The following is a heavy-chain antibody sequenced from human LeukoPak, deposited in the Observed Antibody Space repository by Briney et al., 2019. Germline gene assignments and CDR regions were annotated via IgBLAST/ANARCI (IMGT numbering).Heavy chain of an antibody. J-gene: IGHJ4*02. V-gene: IGHV4-39*01. Sequence: SETLSLTCTVSGGSIRTSSHYWGWIRQSPGKGLEYIGSIYYSGGTYYNPSLKSRVSIFVDTSKNQFSLRLSSVTAADTAVYYCARRNYSYGSGTVFDFWGQGTRVTVSS. CDR1: GGSIRTSSHY. CDR2: IYYSGGT. CDR3: ARRNYSYGSGTVFDF. D-gene: IGHD3-10*01.